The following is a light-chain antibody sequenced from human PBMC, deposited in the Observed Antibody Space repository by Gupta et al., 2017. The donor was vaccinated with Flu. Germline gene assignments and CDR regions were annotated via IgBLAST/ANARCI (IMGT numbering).Light chain of an antibody. CDR3: QKRSNWPPYT. CDR2: DAS. Sequence: EVVLTQSPATPSLSPGERATLSCRASQSVGTYLAWYQHKPGQTPRLLIYDASNRATGIPARFSGSGSGTDFTLTISSLEPEDFAVYYCQKRSNWPPYTFGQGTRLEI. J-gene: IGKJ2*01. V-gene: IGKV3-11*01. CDR1: QSVGTY.